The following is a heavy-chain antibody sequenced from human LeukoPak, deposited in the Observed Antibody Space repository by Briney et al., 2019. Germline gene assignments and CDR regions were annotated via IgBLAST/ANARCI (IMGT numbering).Heavy chain of an antibody. CDR2: INPNTGGA. CDR3: ARSTYYYDTSGYKGDAFDI. D-gene: IGHD3-22*01. J-gene: IGHJ3*02. CDR1: GYSFNGYY. Sequence: ASVKVSCKASGYSFNGYYVHWVRQAPGQGLEWMGWINPNTGGANYAQNFQGRVTMTRDTSISTAYMELSRLRSDDTAVYYCARSTYYYDTSGYKGDAFDIWGQGTMVTVSS. V-gene: IGHV1-2*02.